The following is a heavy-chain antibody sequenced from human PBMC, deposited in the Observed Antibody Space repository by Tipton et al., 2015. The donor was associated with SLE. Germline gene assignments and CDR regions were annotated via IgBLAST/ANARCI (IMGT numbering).Heavy chain of an antibody. Sequence: TLSLTCTVSGGSISNYYWSWVRQPAGKGLEWIGRIYNGGSTNYNPSLMSRVTMSVDTSKNQFSLKVNSVTAADTAVYYCASHSSNWNYFDYWGQGTLVTVSS. V-gene: IGHV4-4*07. CDR2: IYNGGST. CDR3: ASHSSNWNYFDY. D-gene: IGHD6-13*01. CDR1: GGSISNYY. J-gene: IGHJ4*02.